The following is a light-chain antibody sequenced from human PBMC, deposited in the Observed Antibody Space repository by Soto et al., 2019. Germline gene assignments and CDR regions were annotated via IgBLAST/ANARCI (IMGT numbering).Light chain of an antibody. V-gene: IGKV3-11*01. Sequence: EIVLTQSPGTLSLSPGERATLSCRASSNVSTYLAWYQQKPGQAPRLLIYDASNRATGIPARFSGSGSGTDFTLTISSLEPEDFAVYYCQQRRNWHWPFGQGTKVEIK. CDR2: DAS. CDR3: QQRRNWHWP. CDR1: SNVSTY. J-gene: IGKJ1*01.